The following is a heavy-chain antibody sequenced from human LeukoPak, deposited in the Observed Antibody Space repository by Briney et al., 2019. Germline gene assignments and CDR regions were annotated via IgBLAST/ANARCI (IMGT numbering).Heavy chain of an antibody. CDR2: IYYIGST. CDR1: GGSISSGGYY. Sequence: PSQTLSLTCTVSGGSISSGGYYWSWIRQHPGKGLEWIGYIYYIGSTYYNPSLRSRVTISVDTSKNQFSLKLSSVTAADTAVYYCARYPMTYCSSSSCTDYWGQGTLVTVSS. D-gene: IGHD2-2*01. CDR3: ARYPMTYCSSSSCTDY. V-gene: IGHV4-31*03. J-gene: IGHJ4*02.